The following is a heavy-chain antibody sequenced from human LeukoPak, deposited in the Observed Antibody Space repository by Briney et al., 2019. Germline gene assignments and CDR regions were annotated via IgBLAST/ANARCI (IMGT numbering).Heavy chain of an antibody. V-gene: IGHV4-4*07. D-gene: IGHD6-6*01. CDR3: ARDRALHSSSYYYYYYMDV. J-gene: IGHJ6*03. CDR1: GGSISSYY. CDR2: IYTSGST. Sequence: SETLSLTCTVSGGSISSYYWSWIRQPAGKGLEWIGRIYTSGSTNYNPSLKSRVTISVDKSKNQFSLKLSSVTAADTAVYYCARDRALHSSSYYYYYYMDVWGKGTTVTVSS.